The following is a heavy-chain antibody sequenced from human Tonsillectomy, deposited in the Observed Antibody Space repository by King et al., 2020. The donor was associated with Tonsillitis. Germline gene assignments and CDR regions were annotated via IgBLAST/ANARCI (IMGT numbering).Heavy chain of an antibody. J-gene: IGHJ3*02. CDR2: IRYDGSNK. CDR3: AKDQGYYDSSGYYRGAFDI. D-gene: IGHD3-22*01. Sequence: VQLVESGGGVVQPGGSLRLSCAASGFTFSSYGMHWVRQAPGMGLEWVAFIRYDGSNKYYADSVKGRFTISRDNSKNTLYLQMNSLRAEDTAVYYCAKDQGYYDSSGYYRGAFDIWGQGTMVTVSS. V-gene: IGHV3-30*02. CDR1: GFTFSSYG.